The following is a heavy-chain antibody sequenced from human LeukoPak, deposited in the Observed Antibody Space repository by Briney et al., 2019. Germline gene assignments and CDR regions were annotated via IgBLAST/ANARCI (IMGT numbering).Heavy chain of an antibody. CDR2: ISGSGGTI. V-gene: IGHV3-23*01. CDR3: AKTQNGAFDI. Sequence: PGGSLRLSCAASGFTFSSYAMNWVRQAPGKGLEWVSVISGSGGTIYYADSVKGRFTISRDNSKNTLYLQMNSLRAEDTAVYYCAKTQNGAFDIWGQGTMVTVSS. J-gene: IGHJ3*02. CDR1: GFTFSSYA. D-gene: IGHD1-1*01.